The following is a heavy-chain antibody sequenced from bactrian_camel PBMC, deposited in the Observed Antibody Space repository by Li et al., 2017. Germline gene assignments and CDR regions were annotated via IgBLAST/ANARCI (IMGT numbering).Heavy chain of an antibody. D-gene: IGHD2*01. Sequence: HVQLVESGGGLVQPGGSLRLSCGASGSIYGDACVGWLRQAPGKEREGVAAIDSDGIASYADSVKGRFTVSRDNAKNTVYLQMNSLKSEGTALYYCATMRGVGTYCSGSYCFRDGFIYWGQGTQVTVS. CDR3: ATMRGVGTYCSGSYCFRDGFIY. CDR1: GSIYGDAC. V-gene: IGHV3S53*01. CDR2: IDSDGIA. J-gene: IGHJ4*01.